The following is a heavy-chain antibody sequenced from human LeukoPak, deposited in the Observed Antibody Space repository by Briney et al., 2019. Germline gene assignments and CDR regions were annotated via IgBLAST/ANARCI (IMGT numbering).Heavy chain of an antibody. D-gene: IGHD3-22*01. Sequence: WASVKVSCKASGYTFTGYYMHWVRQAPGQGLEWMGWINPNSGGTNYAQKFQGRVTMTRDTSISTAYMELSRLRSDDTAVYYCARVPPDYYYDSSGYADYWGQGTLVTVS. CDR2: INPNSGGT. CDR3: ARVPPDYYYDSSGYADY. CDR1: GYTFTGYY. J-gene: IGHJ4*02. V-gene: IGHV1-2*02.